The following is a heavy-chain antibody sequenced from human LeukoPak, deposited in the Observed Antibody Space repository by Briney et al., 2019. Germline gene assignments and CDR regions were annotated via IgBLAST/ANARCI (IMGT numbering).Heavy chain of an antibody. D-gene: IGHD6-13*01. CDR2: IYYSGST. V-gene: IGHV4-39*01. Sequence: SETLSLTCTVSGGAISSSSYYWGWIRQPPGKGLEWIGSIYYSGSTYYNPSLKSRVTISVDTSKNQFSLKLSSVTAADTAVYYCARGSSWYQTNFDYWGQGTLVTVSS. CDR1: GGAISSSSYY. CDR3: ARGSSWYQTNFDY. J-gene: IGHJ4*02.